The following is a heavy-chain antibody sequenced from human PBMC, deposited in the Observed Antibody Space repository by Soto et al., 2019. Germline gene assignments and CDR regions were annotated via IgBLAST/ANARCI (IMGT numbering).Heavy chain of an antibody. CDR1: VYTFTSYA. V-gene: IGHV1-18*01. J-gene: IGHJ4*02. D-gene: IGHD3-10*01. Sequence: QVQLVQSGAEVKKPGASVKVSCKASVYTFTSYAISWVRQAPGQGLEWMGWISAYNGNTNYAQKLQGRVTITTDTSTSTYYMELRSLTSDATALYYWATGWFGAFVDYFDYWGQGTLVTVSS. CDR2: ISAYNGNT. CDR3: ATGWFGAFVDYFDY.